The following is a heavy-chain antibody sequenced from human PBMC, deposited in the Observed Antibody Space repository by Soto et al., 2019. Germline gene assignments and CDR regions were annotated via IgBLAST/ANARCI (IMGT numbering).Heavy chain of an antibody. J-gene: IGHJ6*02. V-gene: IGHV2-70*04. CDR1: GFSLSTSGMR. Sequence: SGPTLVNPTQTLTLTCTFSGFSLSTSGMRVSWIRQPPGKALEWLARIDWDDDKFYSTSLKTRLTISKDTSNTQVVLTMTNMDPLNTAGYYCARTIPRHSYEAGGSARHYYYYDMDVWGQGTTVAVSS. CDR3: ARTIPRHSYEAGGSARHYYYYDMDV. CDR2: IDWDDDK. D-gene: IGHD5-18*01.